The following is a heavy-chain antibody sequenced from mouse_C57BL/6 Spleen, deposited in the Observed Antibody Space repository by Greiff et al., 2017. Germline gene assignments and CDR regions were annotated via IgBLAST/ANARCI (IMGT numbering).Heavy chain of an antibody. CDR2: IHPSDSDT. CDR1: GYTFTSYW. V-gene: IGHV1-74*01. CDR3: ATLDSSGYEYFDY. J-gene: IGHJ2*01. D-gene: IGHD3-2*02. Sequence: QVQLKQPGAELVKPGASVKVSCKASGYTFTSYWMHWVKQRPGQGLEWIGRIHPSDSDTNYNQKFKGKATLTVDKSSSTAYMQLSSLTSGDSAVYYCATLDSSGYEYFDYWGQGTTLTVSS.